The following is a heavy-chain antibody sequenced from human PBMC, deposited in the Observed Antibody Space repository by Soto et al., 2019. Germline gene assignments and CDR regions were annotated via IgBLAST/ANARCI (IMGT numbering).Heavy chain of an antibody. CDR2: IYYSGST. CDR1: GGSISSYY. Sequence: SETLSLTCTVSGGSISSYYWSWIRQPPGKGLEWIGYIYYSGSTNYNPSLKSRVTISVDTSKNQFSLKLSSVTAADTAVYYCARQMGDYDILTGYSISPSYYFDYWGQGTLVTVSS. CDR3: ARQMGDYDILTGYSISPSYYFDY. J-gene: IGHJ4*02. D-gene: IGHD3-9*01. V-gene: IGHV4-59*08.